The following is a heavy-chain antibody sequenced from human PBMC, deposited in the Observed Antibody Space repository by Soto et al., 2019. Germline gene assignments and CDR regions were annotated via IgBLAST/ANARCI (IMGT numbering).Heavy chain of an antibody. CDR1: GYTFTGYY. CDR3: ARGGFGYYDFWSGYYTPRSYYYYGMDV. CDR2: INPNSGGT. V-gene: IGHV1-2*02. J-gene: IGHJ6*02. D-gene: IGHD3-3*01. Sequence: ASVKVSCKASGYTFTGYYMHWVRQAPGQGLEWMGWINPNSGGTNYAQKFQGRVTMTRDTSISTAYMELSRLRSDDTAVYYCARGGFGYYDFWSGYYTPRSYYYYGMDVWGQGTKVTVSS.